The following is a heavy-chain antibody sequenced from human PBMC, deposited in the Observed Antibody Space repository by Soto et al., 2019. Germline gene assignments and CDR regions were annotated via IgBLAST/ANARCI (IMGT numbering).Heavy chain of an antibody. V-gene: IGHV4-34*01. CDR2: INHVATT. CDR3: ARHYYDSTGYYRSPLGD. D-gene: IGHD3-22*01. Sequence: VQLQQWGAGLLKPSETLSLTCEVSGGSFGGYYWSWIRQPPGKGWGWIGEINHVATTNYNPSLKSRVTISLDMSKNQFSLKLTSVTAADTAVYYCARHYYDSTGYYRSPLGDWGQGTLVTVSS. J-gene: IGHJ4*02. CDR1: GGSFGGYY.